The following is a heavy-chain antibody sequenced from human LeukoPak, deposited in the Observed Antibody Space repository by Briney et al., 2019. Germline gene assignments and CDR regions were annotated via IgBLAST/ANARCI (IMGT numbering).Heavy chain of an antibody. V-gene: IGHV3-30*18. CDR1: GFTFSSYG. D-gene: IGHD3-16*01. CDR2: ISYDGSNK. CDR3: AKDRGEVRLHY. Sequence: GRSLRLSCAASGFTFSSYGMHWVRQAPGKGLEGVAVISYDGSNKYYADSVKGRFTISRDNSKNTLYLQMNSLRAEDTAVYYCAKDRGEVRLHYWGQGALVTVSS. J-gene: IGHJ4*02.